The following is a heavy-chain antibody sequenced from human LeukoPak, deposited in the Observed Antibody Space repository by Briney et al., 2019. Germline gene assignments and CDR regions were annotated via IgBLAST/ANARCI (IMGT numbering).Heavy chain of an antibody. CDR1: GFSFGSYG. CDR2: ISYDGSNK. D-gene: IGHD6-19*01. Sequence: GGALSLSCAASGFSFGSYGMHWVRQPPGRGLEGVALISYDGSNKYYAESVKGRFTISRDTSRKTLFLQMNSLRAEDTAVYYCAKGQGAVAGSAHFDNWGQGTLVTVSS. V-gene: IGHV3-30*18. J-gene: IGHJ4*02. CDR3: AKGQGAVAGSAHFDN.